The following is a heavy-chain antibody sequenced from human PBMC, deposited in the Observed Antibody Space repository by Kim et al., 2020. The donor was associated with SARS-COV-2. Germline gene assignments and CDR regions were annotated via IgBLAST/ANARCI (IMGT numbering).Heavy chain of an antibody. CDR1: GFTFSSYA. V-gene: IGHV3-23*01. J-gene: IGHJ5*02. Sequence: GGSLRLSCAASGFTFSSYAMSWVRQAPGKGLEWVSAISGSGGSTYYADSVKGRFTISRDNSKNTLYLQMNSLRAEDTAVYYCAKGKGKLWFGGNWFDPWGQGTLVTVSS. CDR2: ISGSGGST. CDR3: AKGKGKLWFGGNWFDP. D-gene: IGHD3-10*01.